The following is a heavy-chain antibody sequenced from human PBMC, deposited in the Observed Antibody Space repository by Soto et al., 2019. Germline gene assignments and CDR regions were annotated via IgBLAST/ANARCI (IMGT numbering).Heavy chain of an antibody. CDR1: GFTVSSNY. J-gene: IGHJ6*03. V-gene: IGHV3-53*04. D-gene: IGHD6-19*01. CDR2: IYSGGST. CDR3: ARDVYGGEAVADADSEDYYYYYMDV. Sequence: GGSLRLSCAASGFTVSSNYMSWVRQAPGKGLEWVSVIYSGGSTYYADSVKGRFTISRHNSKNTRYLQMNSLRAEDTAVYYCARDVYGGEAVADADSEDYYYYYMDVWGKGTTVTVSS.